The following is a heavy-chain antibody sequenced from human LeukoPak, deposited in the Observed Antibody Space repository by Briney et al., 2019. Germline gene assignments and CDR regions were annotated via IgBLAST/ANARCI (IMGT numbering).Heavy chain of an antibody. V-gene: IGHV4-34*01. Sequence: SEPLSLTYAVSGSSFSGYYWTWIRQPPGKGLEWMGEINNNGNTNYNASLKSRVSISVDTSKNQFSVNLTSGTAAESAFDYCAGGGDFYDRSGRLHYWDQGTLVTVSS. CDR3: AGGGDFYDRSGRLHY. J-gene: IGHJ4*02. CDR2: INNNGNT. D-gene: IGHD3-22*01. CDR1: GSSFSGYY.